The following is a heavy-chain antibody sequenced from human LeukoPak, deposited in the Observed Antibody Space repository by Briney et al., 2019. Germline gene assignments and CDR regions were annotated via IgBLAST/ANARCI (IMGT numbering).Heavy chain of an antibody. CDR2: ISSSSSYI. J-gene: IGHJ5*02. CDR3: ARDHGSGSYWEGFDP. D-gene: IGHD3-10*01. CDR1: GFTFSSYS. Sequence: GGSLRLSCAASGFTFSSYSMNWVRQAPGKGLEWVSSISSSSSYIYYADSVKGRFTISRDNAKNSLYLQMNSLRAEDTAVYYCARDHGSGSYWEGFDPWGQGTLVTVSS. V-gene: IGHV3-21*01.